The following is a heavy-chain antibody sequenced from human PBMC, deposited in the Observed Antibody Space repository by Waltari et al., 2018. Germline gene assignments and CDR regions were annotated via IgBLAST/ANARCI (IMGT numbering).Heavy chain of an antibody. CDR1: GYTFTGYY. CDR2: IIPIFGTA. V-gene: IGHV1-69*06. CDR3: ADIAVAGYDAFDI. D-gene: IGHD6-19*01. Sequence: QVQLVQSGAEVKKPGASVKVSCKASGYTFTGYYMHWVRQAPGQGLEWMGGIIPIFGTANYAQKFQGRVTITADKSTSTAYMELSSLRSEDTAVYYCADIAVAGYDAFDIWGQGTMVTVSS. J-gene: IGHJ3*02.